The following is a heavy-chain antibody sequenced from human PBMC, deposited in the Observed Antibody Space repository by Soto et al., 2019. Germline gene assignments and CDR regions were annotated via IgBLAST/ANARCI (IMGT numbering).Heavy chain of an antibody. D-gene: IGHD6-19*01. V-gene: IGHV3-23*01. CDR3: AKRMAWQWLVPGYFDY. J-gene: IGHJ4*02. CDR1: GFTFSSYA. Sequence: GGSLRLSCAASGFTFSSYAMSWVRQAPGKGLEWVSAISGSGGSTYYADSVKGRFTISRDNSKNTLYLQMNSLRAEDTAVYYCAKRMAWQWLVPGYFDYWGQGTLVT. CDR2: ISGSGGST.